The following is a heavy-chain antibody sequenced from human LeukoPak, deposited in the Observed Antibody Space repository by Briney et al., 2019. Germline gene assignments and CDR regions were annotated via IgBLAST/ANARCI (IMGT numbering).Heavy chain of an antibody. D-gene: IGHD3-22*01. CDR3: ARFAPSYYYDSSGQRARFYFDC. Sequence: PSETLSLTCTVSGGSIHSYWCWIRQPAGKGLEWIGRISGSGTITYNPALQSRLTISIDTSKNQFSLKLMSVTAADTAVYYCARFAPSYYYDSSGQRARFYFDCWGQGTLVTVSS. CDR1: GGSIHSY. CDR2: ISGSGTI. V-gene: IGHV4-4*07. J-gene: IGHJ4*02.